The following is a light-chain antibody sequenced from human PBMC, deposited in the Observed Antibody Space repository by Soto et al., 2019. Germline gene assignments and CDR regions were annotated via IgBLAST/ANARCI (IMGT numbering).Light chain of an antibody. CDR1: QSVSSN. CDR3: QQYGSSSWT. Sequence: EIVVTQSPATLSVSPGERATLSCRASQSVSSNLAWYQQKPGQAPRLLIYDASSRPTDIPARFSGSGSGTDFTLTISRLEPEDFAVYYCQQYGSSSWTFGQGTKVDI. V-gene: IGKV3-20*01. J-gene: IGKJ1*01. CDR2: DAS.